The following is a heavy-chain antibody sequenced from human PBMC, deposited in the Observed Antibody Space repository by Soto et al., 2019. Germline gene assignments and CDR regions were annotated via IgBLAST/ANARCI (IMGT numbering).Heavy chain of an antibody. D-gene: IGHD3-22*01. CDR3: ARVYDSSGYYYGLYWFDP. CDR1: GGSIGSYD. J-gene: IGHJ5*02. CDR2: IYYSGST. Sequence: TSETLSLTCTVSGGSIGSYDGSWIRQPPGKGLEWIGYIYYSGSTNYNPSLKSRVTISVDTSKNQFSLKLSSVTAADTAVYYCARVYDSSGYYYGLYWFDPWGQGTLVTVSS. V-gene: IGHV4-59*01.